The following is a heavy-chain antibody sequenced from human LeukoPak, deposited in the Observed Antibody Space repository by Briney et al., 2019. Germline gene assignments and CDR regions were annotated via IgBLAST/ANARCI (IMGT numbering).Heavy chain of an antibody. Sequence: QPGGSLRLSFAASGXTFDDYAMHWVRQAPGKGLEWVSLISGDGATTYYAASVKGRFTISRDNKKNVLYLQMNNLGTEDTALFYCAKDLSSVFDALNIWGQGTLVTVSS. CDR3: AKDLSSVFDALNI. CDR2: ISGDGATT. V-gene: IGHV3-43*02. J-gene: IGHJ3*02. CDR1: GXTFDDYA. D-gene: IGHD3-10*01.